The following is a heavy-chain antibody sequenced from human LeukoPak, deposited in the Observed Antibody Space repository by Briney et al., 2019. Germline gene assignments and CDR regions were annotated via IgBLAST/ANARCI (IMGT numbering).Heavy chain of an antibody. CDR1: GGSISSYY. J-gene: IGHJ5*02. CDR2: IYYSGST. CDR3: ARGGALGYCSGGSCYTNDNWFDR. Sequence: SETLSLTCTVSGGSISSYYWSWIRQPPGKGLEWIGYIYYSGSTNYNPSLKSRVTISVDTSKNQFSLKLSSVTAADTAVYYCARGGALGYCSGGSCYTNDNWFDRWGQGTLVTVSS. V-gene: IGHV4-59*01. D-gene: IGHD2-15*01.